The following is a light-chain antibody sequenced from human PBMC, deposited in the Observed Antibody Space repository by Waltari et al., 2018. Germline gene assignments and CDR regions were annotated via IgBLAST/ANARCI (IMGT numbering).Light chain of an antibody. CDR1: QSISGS. V-gene: IGKV1-39*01. CDR3: QQSFNAPWT. Sequence: DIQMTQSPSPLSASVGDIVTISCRASQSISGSLNWYQQKPGKAPHLLIYRASNLNTGVPSRFSGRGSGTDFTLTITILQPEDFAVYFCQQSFNAPWTFGQGTKVEIK. CDR2: RAS. J-gene: IGKJ1*01.